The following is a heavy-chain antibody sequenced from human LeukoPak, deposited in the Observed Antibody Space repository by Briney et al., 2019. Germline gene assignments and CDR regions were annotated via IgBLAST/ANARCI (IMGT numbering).Heavy chain of an antibody. CDR2: MNIDGSIR. Sequence: GGSLRLSCAASGFSFSFYWMHWVRQAPGKGLVWVSRMNIDGSIRSYADSVKGRFTISRDNAKNTLDLQMNSLRPEDTAVYYCARDFGGSQDYWGQGTLVIVSS. CDR3: ARDFGGSQDY. V-gene: IGHV3-74*01. CDR1: GFSFSFYW. D-gene: IGHD2-15*01. J-gene: IGHJ4*02.